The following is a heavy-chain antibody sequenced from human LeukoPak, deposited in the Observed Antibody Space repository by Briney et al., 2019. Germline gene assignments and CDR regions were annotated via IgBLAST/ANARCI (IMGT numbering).Heavy chain of an antibody. V-gene: IGHV3-21*01. CDR2: ISSSSSYI. Sequence: GGSLRLSCAASGFTFSSYSMNWVRQAPGKGLEWVSSISSSSSYIYYADSVKGRFTISRDNAKNSLYLQMNSLRAEDTAVCYCARARTTRGFDYWGQGTLVTVSS. CDR1: GFTFSSYS. CDR3: ARARTTRGFDY. D-gene: IGHD4-17*01. J-gene: IGHJ4*02.